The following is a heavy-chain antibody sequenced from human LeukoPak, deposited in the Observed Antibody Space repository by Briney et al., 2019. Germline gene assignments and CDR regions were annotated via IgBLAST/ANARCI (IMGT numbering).Heavy chain of an antibody. Sequence: VASVKVSCEVSGNSLSELSIRWVRQAPGKGLECMGGFDPEEAKMVYAQNFQGRVTMTEDTSTQTAYMELSGLTSDDTAVYYCTTRSGDFWSGFVNWGQGTLVTVSS. CDR2: FDPEEAKM. J-gene: IGHJ4*02. CDR1: GNSLSELS. V-gene: IGHV1-24*01. CDR3: TTRSGDFWSGFVN. D-gene: IGHD3-3*01.